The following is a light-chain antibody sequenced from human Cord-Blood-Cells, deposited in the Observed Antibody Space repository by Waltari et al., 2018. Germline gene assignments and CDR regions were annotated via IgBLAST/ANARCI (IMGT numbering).Light chain of an antibody. V-gene: IGLV2-11*01. CDR3: CSYAGSYTPNWV. CDR2: DVS. Sequence: QSALTQPRSVSGSPGQSVTISCTGTSSDVGGYNYVSWYQQHPGKAPKLMIYDVSKGPSGVPDRCSGSKSGHTAALPISGLQAEDEADYYCCSYAGSYTPNWVFGGGTKLTVL. J-gene: IGLJ3*02. CDR1: SSDVGGYNY.